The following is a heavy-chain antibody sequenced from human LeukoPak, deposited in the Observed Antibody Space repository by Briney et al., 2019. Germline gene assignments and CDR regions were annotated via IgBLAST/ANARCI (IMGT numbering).Heavy chain of an antibody. V-gene: IGHV3-23*01. Sequence: PGGSLRLSCAASGFTFSSYAMSWVRQAPGKGLEWVSAISGSGGSTYYADSVKGRFTISRDNSKNTLYLQMNSLRAEGTAVYYCATSGSGSYYVSWGQGTLVTVSS. D-gene: IGHD3-10*01. CDR2: ISGSGGST. J-gene: IGHJ5*02. CDR1: GFTFSSYA. CDR3: ATSGSGSYYVS.